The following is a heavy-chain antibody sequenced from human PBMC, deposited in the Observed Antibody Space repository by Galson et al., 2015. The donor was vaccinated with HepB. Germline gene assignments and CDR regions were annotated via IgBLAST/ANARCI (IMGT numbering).Heavy chain of an antibody. CDR3: AHRLYYLPYCGGDCYSRDAFDI. Sequence: PSLVKPTQTLTLTCTFSGFSLSTSGVGVGWIRQPPGKALEWLELIYWDDDKRYSPSLKSRLTIPKDTSKNQVVLTMTNMDPVDTATYYCAHRLYYLPYCGGDCYSRDAFDIWRQGTMVTVSS. J-gene: IGHJ3*02. CDR1: GFSLSTSGVG. V-gene: IGHV2-5*02. CDR2: IYWDDDK. D-gene: IGHD2-21*02.